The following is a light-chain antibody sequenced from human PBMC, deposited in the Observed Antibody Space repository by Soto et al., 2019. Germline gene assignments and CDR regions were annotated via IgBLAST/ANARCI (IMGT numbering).Light chain of an antibody. J-gene: IGKJ2*01. V-gene: IGKV1-8*01. Sequence: AIRMTQSPSSFSASTGDRVTITCRASQGISSYLAWYQQKPGKVPKLLIYAASTLQSGVPSRFSGSGSGTDFTLTISCLQSEDIATYYCQQYYSYPHTFGQGTKLEIK. CDR2: AAS. CDR1: QGISSY. CDR3: QQYYSYPHT.